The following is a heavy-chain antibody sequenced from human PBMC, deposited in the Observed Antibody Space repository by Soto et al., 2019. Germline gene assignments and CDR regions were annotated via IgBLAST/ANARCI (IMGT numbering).Heavy chain of an antibody. Sequence: GGSLRLSCAASGFTLTTYAMSWVRQAPGKGLEWVSSISGSGGTAYNVDSVKGRFTISRDNSKNTLYLQMNSLRAEDTAVYYCAKDLFGPAYYYEDWGQGTLVTVSS. D-gene: IGHD3-22*01. J-gene: IGHJ1*01. V-gene: IGHV3-23*01. CDR1: GFTLTTYA. CDR2: ISGSGGTA. CDR3: AKDLFGPAYYYED.